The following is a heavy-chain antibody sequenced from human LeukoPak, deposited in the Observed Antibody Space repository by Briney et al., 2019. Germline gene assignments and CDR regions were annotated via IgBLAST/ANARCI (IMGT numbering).Heavy chain of an antibody. CDR1: GYTFAGYY. Sequence: ASVKVSCKASGYTFAGYYMHWVRQAPGQGLEWMGWINPNSGGTNYAQKFQGRVTMTRDTSITTAYMELSRLRSDDTAVYYCARGGKSRYSYGLYNWFDPWGQGTLVTVSA. V-gene: IGHV1-2*02. J-gene: IGHJ5*02. CDR3: ARGGKSRYSYGLYNWFDP. CDR2: INPNSGGT. D-gene: IGHD5-18*01.